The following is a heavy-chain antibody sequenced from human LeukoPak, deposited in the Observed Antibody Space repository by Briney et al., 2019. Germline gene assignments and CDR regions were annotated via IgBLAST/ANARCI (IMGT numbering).Heavy chain of an antibody. Sequence: GASVKVSCKAFGSSFTGYHLHWVRQAPRQGLEWMGWVNPKTGGTNYARKFQGRVTMTRDTSINTVNMELSRLTSDDTAVYYCAREFSSELEWLAYVTGDDAFDVWGQGTMITVS. V-gene: IGHV1-2*02. CDR3: AREFSSELEWLAYVTGDDAFDV. CDR2: VNPKTGGT. D-gene: IGHD3-3*01. CDR1: GSSFTGYH. J-gene: IGHJ3*01.